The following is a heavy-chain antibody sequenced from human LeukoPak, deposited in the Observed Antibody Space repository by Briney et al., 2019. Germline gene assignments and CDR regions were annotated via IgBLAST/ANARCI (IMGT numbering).Heavy chain of an antibody. CDR2: IDWDNDK. CDR3: ARGYYDTSAYIDY. CDR1: GFSLSTGGMC. D-gene: IGHD3-22*01. V-gene: IGHV2-70*11. J-gene: IGHJ4*02. Sequence: SGPALVKPTQTLTLTCTFSGFSLSTGGMCVSWIRQPPGKALEWLARIDWDNDKYYSTSLKTRLTISKDTSKNQVVLTMTNMDPVDTATYYCARGYYDTSAYIDYWGQGTLVTVSS.